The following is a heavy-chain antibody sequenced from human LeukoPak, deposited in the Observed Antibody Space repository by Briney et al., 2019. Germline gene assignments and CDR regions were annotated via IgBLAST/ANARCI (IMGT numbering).Heavy chain of an antibody. CDR1: GGSISSNY. J-gene: IGHJ4*02. CDR3: ARVDSSGWPYYFDY. Sequence: SETLSLTCTVSGGSISSNYWSWIRQPPGKGLEWIGYIYYSGSTNYNPSLKRRVTISVDTSKNQFSLKLSSVSAADTAVYYCARVDSSGWPYYFDYWGQGTLVTVSS. V-gene: IGHV4-59*01. CDR2: IYYSGST. D-gene: IGHD6-19*01.